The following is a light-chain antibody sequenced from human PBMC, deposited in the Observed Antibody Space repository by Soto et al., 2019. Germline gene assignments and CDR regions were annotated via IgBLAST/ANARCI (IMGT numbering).Light chain of an antibody. Sequence: EIVLTQSPGTLSLSPGERATLSCRASQSVSSSYLAWYQQKPGQAPRLLIYGASSRDTGIPDRFSGSGSGADFTLTISRLEPEDFAVYYCQQYGSSPLTFGGGTKVDTK. CDR2: GAS. J-gene: IGKJ4*01. CDR1: QSVSSSY. CDR3: QQYGSSPLT. V-gene: IGKV3-20*01.